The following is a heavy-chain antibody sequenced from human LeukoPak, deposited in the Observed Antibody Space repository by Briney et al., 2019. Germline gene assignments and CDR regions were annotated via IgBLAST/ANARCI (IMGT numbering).Heavy chain of an antibody. CDR2: ISGSGGST. CDR1: GFTFSSYA. Sequence: GGSLRLSCAASGFTFSSYAMSWVRQAPGKGLEWVSAISGSGGSTYYADSVKGRFTISRDNSKNTLYPQMNSLRAEDTAVYYCAKGSDWNDELFDYWGQGTLVTVSS. J-gene: IGHJ4*02. D-gene: IGHD1-1*01. CDR3: AKGSDWNDELFDY. V-gene: IGHV3-23*01.